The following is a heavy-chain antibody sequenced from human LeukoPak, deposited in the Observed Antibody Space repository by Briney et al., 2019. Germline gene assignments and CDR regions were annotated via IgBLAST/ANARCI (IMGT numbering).Heavy chain of an antibody. J-gene: IGHJ3*02. V-gene: IGHV3-11*01. CDR3: ARDFESSWGREDAFDI. CDR2: ISSSGSTI. CDR1: GFTFSDYY. D-gene: IGHD6-13*01. Sequence: AGGSLRLSCAASGFTFSDYYMSWIRQAPGKGLEWVSYISSSGSTIYYADSVKGRFTISRDNAKNSLYLQMNSLRAEDTAVYYCARDFESSWGREDAFDIWGQGTMVTVSS.